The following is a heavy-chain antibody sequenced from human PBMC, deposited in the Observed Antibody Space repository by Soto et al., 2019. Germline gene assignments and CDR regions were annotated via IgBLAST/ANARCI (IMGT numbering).Heavy chain of an antibody. D-gene: IGHD2-15*01. V-gene: IGHV4-59*01. Sequence: SETLSLTCTVSGGSISSYYWSWIRQPPGEGLEWIGYIYYSGSTNYNPSLKSRVTISVDTSKNQFSLKLSSVTGADTAVHYCARAQGVGCSGGSCYFNWFDPWGQGTLVTVSS. CDR3: ARAQGVGCSGGSCYFNWFDP. CDR2: IYYSGST. J-gene: IGHJ5*02. CDR1: GGSISSYY.